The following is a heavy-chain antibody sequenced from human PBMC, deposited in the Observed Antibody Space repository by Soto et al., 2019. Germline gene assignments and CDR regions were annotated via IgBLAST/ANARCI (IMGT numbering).Heavy chain of an antibody. CDR3: TTESYSSIIVVRFDY. CDR2: VKSKTDGGTS. D-gene: IGHD3-22*01. V-gene: IGHV3-15*07. CDR1: GFIFSNAW. Sequence: EVQLVESGGGLVKPGGSLRLSCAASGFIFSNAWINWVRQAPGKGLEWVGRVKSKTDGGTSDYAAPVKGRFAVSRDDSRNMLYLQMNSLKTEDTGIYYCTTESYSSIIVVRFDYWGQGTVVTVSS. J-gene: IGHJ4*02.